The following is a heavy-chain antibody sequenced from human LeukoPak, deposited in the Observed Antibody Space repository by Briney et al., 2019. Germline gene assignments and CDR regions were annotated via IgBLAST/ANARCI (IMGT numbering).Heavy chain of an antibody. Sequence: ASVKLFCKVSGYTHTELSMHGARQARGKGLAWMGGFDPEDGETIYAQKFQGRVTMTEDRSTGTAYMELSSLRSEDTAVYYCATSSGSYYYYGMDGWGQGTTVTGSS. D-gene: IGHD5-12*01. CDR1: GYTHTELS. V-gene: IGHV1-24*01. J-gene: IGHJ6*01. CDR3: ATSSGSYYYYGMDG. CDR2: FDPEDGET.